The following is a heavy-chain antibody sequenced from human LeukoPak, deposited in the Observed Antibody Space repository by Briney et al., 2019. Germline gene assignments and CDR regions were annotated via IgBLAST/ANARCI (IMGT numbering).Heavy chain of an antibody. Sequence: SETLSLTCTVSGGSISSYYWSWIRQPPGKGLEWIGYIYYSGSTNYNPSLKSRVTISVDTSKNQFSLKLSSVTAADAAVYYCARRVEAYYGSGSYYITEKNWFDPWGQGTLVTVSS. D-gene: IGHD3-10*01. CDR2: IYYSGST. J-gene: IGHJ5*02. V-gene: IGHV4-59*08. CDR1: GGSISSYY. CDR3: ARRVEAYYGSGSYYITEKNWFDP.